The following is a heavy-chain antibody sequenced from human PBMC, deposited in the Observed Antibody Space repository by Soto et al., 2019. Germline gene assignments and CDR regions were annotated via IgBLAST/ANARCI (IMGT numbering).Heavy chain of an antibody. CDR1: GGSISSGDYF. V-gene: IGHV4-30-4*01. CDR2: TYYSGNT. Sequence: VSGGSISSGDYFWSWIRQPPGKGLEWIGYTYYSGNTNYNPSLKSRVTISVDTSKNQFSLKLNSVTAADTAVYYCAREVDSFDYWGQGTLVTVSS. D-gene: IGHD2-2*01. CDR3: AREVDSFDY. J-gene: IGHJ4*02.